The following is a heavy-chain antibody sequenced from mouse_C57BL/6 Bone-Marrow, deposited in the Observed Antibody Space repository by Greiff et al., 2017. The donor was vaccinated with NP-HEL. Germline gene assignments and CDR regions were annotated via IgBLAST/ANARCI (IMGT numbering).Heavy chain of an antibody. Sequence: QVPLQQSGAELARPGASVKLSCKASGYTFTSYGISWVKQRTGQGLEWIGEIYPRSGNTYYNEKFKGKATLTADKSSSAAYMELRSLTSEDSAVYFCARGGGYLFDYWGQGTTLTVSS. CDR3: ARGGGYLFDY. D-gene: IGHD2-2*01. CDR2: IYPRSGNT. CDR1: GYTFTSYG. V-gene: IGHV1-81*01. J-gene: IGHJ2*01.